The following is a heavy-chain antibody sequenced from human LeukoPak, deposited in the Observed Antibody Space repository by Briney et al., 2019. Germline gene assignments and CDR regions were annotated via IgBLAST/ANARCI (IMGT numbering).Heavy chain of an antibody. CDR1: GGSFSGYY. CDR2: INHSGST. J-gene: IGHJ4*02. D-gene: IGHD3-22*01. V-gene: IGHV4-34*01. Sequence: PSETLSLTCAVYGGSFSGYYWSWIRQPPGKGLEWIGEINHSGSTNYNPSLKSRVTISVDTSKNQFSLKLISVTAADTAVYYCARAKTHNYYDSSGSYYFDYWGQGTLVTVSS. CDR3: ARAKTHNYYDSSGSYYFDY.